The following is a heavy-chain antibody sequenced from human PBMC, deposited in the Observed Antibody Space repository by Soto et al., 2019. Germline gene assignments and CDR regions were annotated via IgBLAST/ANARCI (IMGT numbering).Heavy chain of an antibody. Sequence: PGGSLRLSCAASGFIFSSYSMNWVRQAPGKGLEWISYITTTGSAIYYADSVKGRFTISRDNAKNSLYLQMNSLRAEDTAVYYCARDVLYYYDSSLFDYWGQGTLVTVSS. D-gene: IGHD3-22*01. CDR2: ITTTGSAI. V-gene: IGHV3-48*04. CDR3: ARDVLYYYDSSLFDY. J-gene: IGHJ4*02. CDR1: GFIFSSYS.